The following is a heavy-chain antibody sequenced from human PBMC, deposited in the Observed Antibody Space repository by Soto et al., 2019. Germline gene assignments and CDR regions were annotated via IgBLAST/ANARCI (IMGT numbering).Heavy chain of an antibody. V-gene: IGHV3-23*01. Sequence: DVQLLESGGGLVQPGGSLRFSCAAPGINFLTYAMAWVRQAPGKGLEWVSVISSSGITYYADSVKGRFTISRDISNSTLFLQMNSLRVEDTAVYYCTKRGTSIWYMDYFDYWGRGSLVTVSS. J-gene: IGHJ4*02. CDR1: GINFLTYA. CDR2: ISSSGIT. CDR3: TKRGTSIWYMDYFDY. D-gene: IGHD3-3*02.